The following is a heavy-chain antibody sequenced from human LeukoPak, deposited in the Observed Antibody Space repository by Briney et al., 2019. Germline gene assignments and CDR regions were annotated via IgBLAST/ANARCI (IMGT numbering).Heavy chain of an antibody. J-gene: IGHJ4*02. V-gene: IGHV3-30*18. Sequence: PGGSLRLSCAASGFNFNNYGMHWVRQAPGKGLEGVAVISYDGSNKYYADSVKGRFTISRDNSKNTLYLQMNSLRAEDTAVYYCAKDRAYGDFFLDYWGQGTLVTVSS. D-gene: IGHD4-17*01. CDR3: AKDRAYGDFFLDY. CDR1: GFNFNNYG. CDR2: ISYDGSNK.